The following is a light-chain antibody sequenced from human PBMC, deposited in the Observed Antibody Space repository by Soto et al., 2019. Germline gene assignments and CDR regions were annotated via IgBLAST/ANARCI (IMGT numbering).Light chain of an antibody. J-gene: IGKJ4*01. CDR3: PQSYSTPLT. V-gene: IGKV1-39*01. CDR2: AAS. Sequence: DIQMTQSPSSLSASVGDRVTITCRASQSISSYLNWYQQKPGKAPKLLIYAASSLQSGVPSRFSCSGSGTEFTLNLSSLQPEDFATYYWPQSYSTPLTFGGGTKVEIK. CDR1: QSISSY.